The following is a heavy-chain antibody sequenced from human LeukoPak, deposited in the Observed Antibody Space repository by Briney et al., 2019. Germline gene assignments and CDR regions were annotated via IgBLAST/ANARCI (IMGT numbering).Heavy chain of an antibody. J-gene: IGHJ4*02. Sequence: GGSLRLSCAASAFTFSSYAMSWVRQAPGKGLEWVSAISGSGGSTYYADSVKGRFTISRDSSKNTLYLQMNSLRAEDTAVYYCAKEGGYSYNIDYWGQGTLVTVSS. V-gene: IGHV3-23*01. D-gene: IGHD5-18*01. CDR2: ISGSGGST. CDR3: AKEGGYSYNIDY. CDR1: AFTFSSYA.